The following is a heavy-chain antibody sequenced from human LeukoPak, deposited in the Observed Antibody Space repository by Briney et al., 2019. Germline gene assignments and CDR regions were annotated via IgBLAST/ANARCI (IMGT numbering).Heavy chain of an antibody. CDR1: GFTFSDYY. V-gene: IGHV3-11*04. J-gene: IGHJ4*02. CDR2: ISSSGSTI. Sequence: GGSLRLSCAASGFTFSDYYMSWIRQAPGKGLQWVSCISSSGSTIYYADSVKGRFTMPRDNAKNSLYLQMNSLGAEDTAVYYCARDGYSSSVDWGQGTLVTVSS. D-gene: IGHD6-13*01. CDR3: ARDGYSSSVD.